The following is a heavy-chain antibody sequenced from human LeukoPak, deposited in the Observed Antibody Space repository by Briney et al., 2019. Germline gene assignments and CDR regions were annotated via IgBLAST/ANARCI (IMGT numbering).Heavy chain of an antibody. J-gene: IGHJ4*02. CDR3: ARDFGEYYYDSSGSR. V-gene: IGHV3-30*04. D-gene: IGHD3-22*01. Sequence: PGGSLRLSCAASGFTFSSYAMHWVRQALGKGLEWVAVISYDGSNKYYADSVKGRFTISRDNSKNTLYLQMNSLRAEDTAVYYCARDFGEYYYDSSGSRGGQGTLVTVSS. CDR2: ISYDGSNK. CDR1: GFTFSSYA.